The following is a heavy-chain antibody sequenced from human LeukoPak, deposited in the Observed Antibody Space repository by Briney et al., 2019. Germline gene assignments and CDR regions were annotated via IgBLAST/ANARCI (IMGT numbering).Heavy chain of an antibody. CDR3: AKGTGRYCSSTSCSLGKMDYYYGMDV. J-gene: IGHJ6*02. D-gene: IGHD2-2*01. V-gene: IGHV3-23*01. Sequence: GGSLRLSCAASGFTFSSYAMSWVRQAPGKGLEWVSAISGSGGSTYYADSVKGRFTISRDNSKNTLYLQMNSLRAEDTAVYYCAKGTGRYCSSTSCSLGKMDYYYGMDVWGQGTTVTVSS. CDR2: ISGSGGST. CDR1: GFTFSSYA.